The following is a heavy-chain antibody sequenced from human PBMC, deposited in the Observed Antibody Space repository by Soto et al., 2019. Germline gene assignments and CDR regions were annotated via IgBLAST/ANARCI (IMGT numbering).Heavy chain of an antibody. CDR1: GYTFTSYA. V-gene: IGHV1-3*01. J-gene: IGHJ6*02. CDR2: INAGNGNT. D-gene: IGHD2-15*01. Sequence: ASVKVSGKASGYTFTSYAMHWVRQAPGQRLEWMGWINAGNGNTKYSQKFQGRVTITRDTSASTAYMELSSLRSEDTAVYYCARDPYCSGGSCYSVGMDVWGQGTTVTVSS. CDR3: ARDPYCSGGSCYSVGMDV.